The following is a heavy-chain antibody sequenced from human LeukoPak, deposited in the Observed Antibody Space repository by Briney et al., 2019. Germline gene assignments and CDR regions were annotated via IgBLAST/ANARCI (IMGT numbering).Heavy chain of an antibody. CDR3: ARSTDIVVVPAATRFLEGSLEHGYYYYMDV. D-gene: IGHD2-2*01. CDR2: IIPIFGTA. V-gene: IGHV1-69*13. CDR1: GGTFSSYA. Sequence: SVKVSCKASGGTFSSYAISWVRQAPGQGLEWMGGIIPIFGTANYAQKFQGRVTITADESTSTAYKELSSLRSEDTAVYYCARSTDIVVVPAATRFLEGSLEHGYYYYMDVWGKGTTVTVSS. J-gene: IGHJ6*03.